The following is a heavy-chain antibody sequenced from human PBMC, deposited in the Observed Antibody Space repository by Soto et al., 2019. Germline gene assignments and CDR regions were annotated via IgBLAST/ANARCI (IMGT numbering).Heavy chain of an antibody. V-gene: IGHV3-30*18. D-gene: IGHD3-3*01. CDR2: ISYDGSNK. CDR1: GFTFSSYG. CDR3: AKEGYDFWSGYRQFDY. J-gene: IGHJ4*02. Sequence: QVQLVESGGGVVQPGRSLRLSCAASGFTFSSYGMHWVRQAPGKGLEWVAVISYDGSNKYYADSVKGRFTISRDNSKNTLYLQMNSLRAEDTAVYYCAKEGYDFWSGYRQFDYWGQGTLVTVSS.